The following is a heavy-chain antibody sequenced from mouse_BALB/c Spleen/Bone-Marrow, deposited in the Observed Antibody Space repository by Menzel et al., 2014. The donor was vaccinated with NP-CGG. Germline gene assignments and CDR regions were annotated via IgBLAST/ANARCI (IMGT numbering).Heavy chain of an antibody. J-gene: IGHJ3*01. CDR3: AGVGGC. V-gene: IGHV1S127*01. Sequence: QVHVKQSGAELVKPGASVKMSCKASGYTFTSYWMHWVKQRPGQGLEWIGAIDPSDNYTHYNQEFKGKATLTVDTSSSTAYMQLGSVGSEGSGVYWCAGVGGCWGRGTLVTVS. CDR2: IDPSDNYT. CDR1: GYTFTSYW. D-gene: IGHD1-1*02.